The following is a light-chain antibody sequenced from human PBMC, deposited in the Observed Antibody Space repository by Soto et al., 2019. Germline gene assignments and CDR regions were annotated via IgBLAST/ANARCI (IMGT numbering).Light chain of an antibody. Sequence: EIVLTQSPATLSLSPGERATLSCRASQSVSSYLAWYQQKPGQAPRLLIYDASNRATGIPARFSGSGSGTEFALTISSLEPEDVAGYYCQQRSNWPRTFGQGTKVEIK. J-gene: IGKJ1*01. CDR1: QSVSSY. CDR2: DAS. CDR3: QQRSNWPRT. V-gene: IGKV3-11*01.